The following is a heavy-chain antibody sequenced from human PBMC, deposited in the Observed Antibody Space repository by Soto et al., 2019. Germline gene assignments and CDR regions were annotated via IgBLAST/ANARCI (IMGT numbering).Heavy chain of an antibody. D-gene: IGHD2-21*02. V-gene: IGHV2-5*02. J-gene: IGHJ4*02. CDR3: VHTPYHRCGDCYYFDY. CDR2: IYWDDDK. CDR1: GFSLSTSGVG. Sequence: QITLKESGPTLVKPTQTLTLTCTFSGFSLSTSGVGVGWIRQPPGKALEWLALIYWDDDKRYSPSLKSRLTITQDTSKNQVVLTMTNMDPVDTATYYCVHTPYHRCGDCYYFDYWGQGTLVTVSS.